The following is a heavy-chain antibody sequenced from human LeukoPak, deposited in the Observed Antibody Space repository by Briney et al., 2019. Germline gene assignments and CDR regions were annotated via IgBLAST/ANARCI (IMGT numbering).Heavy chain of an antibody. V-gene: IGHV4-59*01. D-gene: IGHD4-11*01. CDR2: IYCSGST. CDR1: GGSISSYC. Sequence: SETLSLTCTVSGGSISSYCWSWIRQPPGKGLEWIGYIYCSGSTNYNPSLEGRVTISVDTSKNQFSLKLSSVTAADTAVYYVARVIGSTVTTYYYYLDVWGKGTRVTVSS. J-gene: IGHJ6*03. CDR3: ARVIGSTVTTYYYYLDV.